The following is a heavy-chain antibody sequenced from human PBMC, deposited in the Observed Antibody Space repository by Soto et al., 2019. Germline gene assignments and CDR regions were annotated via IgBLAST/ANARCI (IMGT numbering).Heavy chain of an antibody. CDR3: VRDSVSLFSCGGDCNSLDA. J-gene: IGHJ5*02. D-gene: IGHD2-21*02. V-gene: IGHV3-33*01. CDR2: IWFDGSKT. Sequence: QAQVVESGGGVVQPGESLRLSCAASGFTLRSYGVHWVRQAPGKGLEWVAVIWFDGSKTYYGDSVRGRFIASRDNAKNTVYLQMNSLTAEDTAVYYCVRDSVSLFSCGGDCNSLDAWGRGSLVSVSS. CDR1: GFTLRSYG.